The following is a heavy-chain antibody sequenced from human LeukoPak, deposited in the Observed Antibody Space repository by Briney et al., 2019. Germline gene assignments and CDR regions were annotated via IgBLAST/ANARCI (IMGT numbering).Heavy chain of an antibody. D-gene: IGHD3-10*01. Sequence: GGSLRLSCAASGFTFDDYGMSWVRQAPGKGLEWVSGINWNGGSTGYADSVKGRFTISRDNAKNSLYLQMNSLRAEDTALYYCARDPYDYYGSGSYMDVWGKGTTVTVSS. CDR2: INWNGGST. J-gene: IGHJ6*03. CDR1: GFTFDDYG. V-gene: IGHV3-20*04. CDR3: ARDPYDYYGSGSYMDV.